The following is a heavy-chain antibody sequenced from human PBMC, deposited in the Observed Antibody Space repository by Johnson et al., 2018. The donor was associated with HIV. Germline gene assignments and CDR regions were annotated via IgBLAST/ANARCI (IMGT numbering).Heavy chain of an antibody. D-gene: IGHD3-16*02. V-gene: IGHV3-15*01. CDR3: TTAIVIDAFDM. Sequence: VQLVESGGGLVQPGGSLRLSCAASGFTFSNAWMSWVRQAPGKGLEWVGRIKRKIEGETTDYAAPVKGRFTISRDDSKNTLYLQMNSLTTEDTAVYYCTTAIVIDAFDMWGQGTVVTVSS. J-gene: IGHJ3*02. CDR2: IKRKIEGETT. CDR1: GFTFSNAW.